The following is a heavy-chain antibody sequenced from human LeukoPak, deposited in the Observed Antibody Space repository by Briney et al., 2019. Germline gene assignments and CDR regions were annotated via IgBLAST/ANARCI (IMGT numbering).Heavy chain of an antibody. Sequence: PTETLSLTCTVSGGSIISSDYHWGWVRQPPGKGLEWIGTISYSGNTDYNPSLRSRVTISVDTSNNQFSLRLGSVTAADTAVYHCARHCCSGPAKRVFDIWGQGTMVTVSS. CDR1: GGSIISSDYH. CDR2: ISYSGNT. J-gene: IGHJ3*02. CDR3: ARHCCSGPAKRVFDI. D-gene: IGHD2-15*01. V-gene: IGHV4-39*01.